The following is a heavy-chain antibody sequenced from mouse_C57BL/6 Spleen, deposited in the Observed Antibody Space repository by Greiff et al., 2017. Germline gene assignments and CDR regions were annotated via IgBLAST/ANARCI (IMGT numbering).Heavy chain of an antibody. D-gene: IGHD1-1*02. CDR1: GYTFTDYE. V-gene: IGHV1-15*01. J-gene: IGHJ4*01. Sequence: QVQLQQSGAELVRPGASVTLSCKASGYTFTDYEMHWVKQTPVHGLEWIGAIDPETGGTAYNQKFKGKAILTADKSSSTAYMELRSLTSEDSAVYYCTRSLWDNYAMDYWGQGTSVTVSS. CDR3: TRSLWDNYAMDY. CDR2: IDPETGGT.